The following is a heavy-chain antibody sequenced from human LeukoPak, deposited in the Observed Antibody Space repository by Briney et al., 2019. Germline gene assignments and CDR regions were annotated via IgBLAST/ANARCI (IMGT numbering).Heavy chain of an antibody. V-gene: IGHV3-48*03. CDR3: ARGGCYDSSAYYYVGYLQH. J-gene: IGHJ1*01. D-gene: IGHD3-22*01. Sequence: GGSLRLSSAASGFTFRSYEMNWVRQAPGKGLEWVSYISFSGSTIYYADSVKGRFTISRDNAKNSLYVQMNSLRAEDTAVYYCARGGCYDSSAYYYVGYLQHWGQGALVTVSS. CDR2: ISFSGSTI. CDR1: GFTFRSYE.